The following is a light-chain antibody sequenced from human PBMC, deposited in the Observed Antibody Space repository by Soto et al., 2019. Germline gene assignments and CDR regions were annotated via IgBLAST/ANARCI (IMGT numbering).Light chain of an antibody. CDR2: DVI. J-gene: IGLJ1*01. Sequence: QSVLTQPASVSGSPGQSITISCAAASSDDGGYNRVSWYQQHPGKAPKLLIYDVINRPSGVSHRFSGSKSGNTASLTISGLQAEDEAAYYCSSYSSTRTLYVFGTGTKVTVL. CDR3: SSYSSTRTLYV. CDR1: SSDDGGYNR. V-gene: IGLV2-14*01.